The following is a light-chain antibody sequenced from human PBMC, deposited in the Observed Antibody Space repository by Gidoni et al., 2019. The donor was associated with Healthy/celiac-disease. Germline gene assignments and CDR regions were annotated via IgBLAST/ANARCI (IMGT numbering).Light chain of an antibody. J-gene: IGKJ1*01. CDR1: QSVSSSY. Sequence: EIVLTQSPGTLSLSPGERATLSCRASQSVSSSYLAWYQQKPGQALRLLIYGASSRATGIPDRFSGSGSGTDFTLTISRLEPEDFAVYYCQQYGSSPWTFXQXTKGXIK. CDR3: QQYGSSPWT. V-gene: IGKV3-20*01. CDR2: GAS.